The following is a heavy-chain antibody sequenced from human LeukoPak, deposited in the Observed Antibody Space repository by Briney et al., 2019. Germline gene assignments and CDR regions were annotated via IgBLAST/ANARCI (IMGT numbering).Heavy chain of an antibody. CDR2: IYSGGST. CDR1: GFTVSSNY. D-gene: IGHD3-22*01. V-gene: IGHV3-53*01. Sequence: AGVSLRLSCAASGFTVSSNYTSWVRQAPGKGLEWVSVIYSGGSTYYADSVKGRFTISRDNSKNTLYLQMNSLRAEDTAVYYCARVAPPYYYDSSGYFDYWGQGTLVTVSS. CDR3: ARVAPPYYYDSSGYFDY. J-gene: IGHJ4*02.